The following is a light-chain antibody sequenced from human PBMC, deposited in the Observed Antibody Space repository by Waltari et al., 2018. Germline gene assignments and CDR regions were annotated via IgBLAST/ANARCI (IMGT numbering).Light chain of an antibody. CDR1: SSDVGSYTL. CDR2: EVT. J-gene: IGLJ2*01. V-gene: IGLV2-23*02. CDR3: CSYAGSTTHVI. Sequence: QSALTQPASGSGSPGQSITIPCTGTSSDVGSYTLFPWYQQHPGKAPKLMIYEVTKRPSGVSNRFAGSKSGNTASLTISGLQAEDEADYCCCSYAGSTTHVIFGGGTKLTVL.